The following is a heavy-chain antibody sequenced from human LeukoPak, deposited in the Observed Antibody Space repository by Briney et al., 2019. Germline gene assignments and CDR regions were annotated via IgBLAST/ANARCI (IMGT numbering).Heavy chain of an antibody. Sequence: SETLSLTSTVSGGSISSYYWSWIRQPPGKGLEWIGYINYSGSTKYNPSLRSRVTISVDSSKNQFSLKLTSVTAADTAVYYCARQNFVVVTAIRIFDYWGQGTLVTVSS. CDR2: INYSGST. CDR1: GGSISSYY. CDR3: ARQNFVVVTAIRIFDY. D-gene: IGHD2-21*02. V-gene: IGHV4-59*08. J-gene: IGHJ4*02.